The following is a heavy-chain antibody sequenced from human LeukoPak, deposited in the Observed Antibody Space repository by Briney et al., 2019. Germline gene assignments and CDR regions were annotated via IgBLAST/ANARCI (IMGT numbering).Heavy chain of an antibody. J-gene: IGHJ4*02. CDR1: DDSMTGYY. D-gene: IGHD2-15*01. V-gene: IGHV4-59*08. Sequence: SETLSLTCTVSDDSMTGYYWSWIRQPPGRGLEWVAYIFHSGDTNYNPSLRSRITISIDTSKNQFSLKLRSVTAADTAVYYCARQPYRSGAYYFDYWGQGTLITVSS. CDR2: IFHSGDT. CDR3: ARQPYRSGAYYFDY.